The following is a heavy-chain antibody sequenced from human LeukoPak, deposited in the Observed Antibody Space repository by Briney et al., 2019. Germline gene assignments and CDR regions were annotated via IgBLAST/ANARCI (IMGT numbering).Heavy chain of an antibody. CDR2: INVKSGAT. Sequence: ASVKVSCKASGGTFSSYAISWVRQAPGQGPEWMGRINVKSGATDYAQKFQGRVTVARDTSISTAYMELSSLRSDDTAVYYCARVGRESSTGWLDYWGQGTLVTVSS. V-gene: IGHV1-2*06. J-gene: IGHJ4*02. CDR3: ARVGRESSTGWLDY. D-gene: IGHD6-19*01. CDR1: GGTFSSYA.